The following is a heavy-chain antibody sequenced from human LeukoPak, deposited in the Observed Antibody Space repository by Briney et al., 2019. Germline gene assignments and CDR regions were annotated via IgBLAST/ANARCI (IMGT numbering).Heavy chain of an antibody. J-gene: IGHJ4*02. V-gene: IGHV3-74*01. CDR2: LTGDGTTT. CDR3: GRGGVAAAKDY. CDR1: RFTSRNFY. D-gene: IGHD2-2*01. Sequence: GGSLRLSSVVSRFTSRNFYMHCVPDAPGEGLLWVSHLTGDGTTTSYPDSVKGRFTISRDNAKNTLFLQLSSLRAEDTAVYYCGRGGVAAAKDYWGQRTLVTVST.